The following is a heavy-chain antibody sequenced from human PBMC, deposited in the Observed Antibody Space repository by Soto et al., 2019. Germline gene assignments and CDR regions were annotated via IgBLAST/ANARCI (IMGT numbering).Heavy chain of an antibody. V-gene: IGHV4-39*01. D-gene: IGHD2-8*01. CDR3: ARHPPHAESTAYAIQYFGS. CDR2: VKCTGYT. Sequence: QLQLQESGTGLVKPSETLSLTCTVSGVSVTSSYSYCRWLRQPPGTGLGRIGSVKCTGYTNYKPSLGCRVTISVDPSHSQFCLLLSSVTAADAAVYFCARHPPHAESTAYAIQYFGSWGQGTLITVSS. CDR1: GVSVTSSYSY. J-gene: IGHJ4*02.